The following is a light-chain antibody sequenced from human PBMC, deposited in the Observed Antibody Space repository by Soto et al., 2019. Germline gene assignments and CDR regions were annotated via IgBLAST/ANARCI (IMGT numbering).Light chain of an antibody. CDR1: QTISSN. CDR3: QQYNSYSQT. CDR2: GGS. J-gene: IGKJ1*01. Sequence: VMTQAPATLSVSPVERATLSCRASQTISSNFLAWYQQKPGQAPSLLIYGGSTRATGIPDRFSGRGSGTEFTLTISSLQPDDFATYYCQQYNSYSQTFGQGTKVDIK. V-gene: IGKV3D-15*01.